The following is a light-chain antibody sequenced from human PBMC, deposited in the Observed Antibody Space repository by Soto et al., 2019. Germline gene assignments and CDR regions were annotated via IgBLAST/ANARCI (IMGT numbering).Light chain of an antibody. Sequence: DIVMTQSPDSLAVSLGERATINCKSSQSVLYSSNNKNYLAWYQQKPGQPTKLLIYWASTRLSGVPDRFSGGGSGTDFTLTISSLQAEDVAVYYCQPYYTTPLTFGGGTKVEIK. CDR1: QSVLYSSNNKNY. J-gene: IGKJ4*01. CDR2: WAS. V-gene: IGKV4-1*01. CDR3: QPYYTTPLT.